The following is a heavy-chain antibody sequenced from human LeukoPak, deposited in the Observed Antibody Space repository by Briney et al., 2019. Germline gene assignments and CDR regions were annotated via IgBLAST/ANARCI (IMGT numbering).Heavy chain of an antibody. CDR2: ISGSGVST. V-gene: IGHV3-23*01. J-gene: IGHJ3*02. CDR1: GFTVSSYA. CDR3: ASRTPFDI. Sequence: GGSLRLSCAASGFTVSSYAMSWVRRAPEKGLEWVSTISGSGVSTYYADSVKGRFTISRDNSKNTLYLQMNSLRAEDTAVYYCASRTPFDIWGQGTMVTVSS.